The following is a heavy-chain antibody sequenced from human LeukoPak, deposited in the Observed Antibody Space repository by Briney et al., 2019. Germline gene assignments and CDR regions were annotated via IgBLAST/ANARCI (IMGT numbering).Heavy chain of an antibody. V-gene: IGHV4-4*02. CDR3: VSRIAAPRNYFDS. D-gene: IGHD6-25*01. CDR1: GASISSSNW. J-gene: IGHJ4*02. CDR2: IFHSGST. Sequence: PSGTLSLTCVVSGASISSSNWWNWVRQPPGTGLEWIGKIFHSGSTYYNSSLRSRVAISVDKSKNQFSLNLNSVTAADTAVYYCVSRIAAPRNYFDSWGQGILVTVSS.